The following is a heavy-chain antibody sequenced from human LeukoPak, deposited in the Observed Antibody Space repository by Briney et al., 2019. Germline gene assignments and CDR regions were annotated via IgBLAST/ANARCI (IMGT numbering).Heavy chain of an antibody. J-gene: IGHJ4*02. D-gene: IGHD3-10*01. Sequence: EGSLRLSCAASGFTFSSYAMHWVRQAPGKGLEWVAVISYDGSNKYYADSVKGRFTISRDNSKNTLYLQMNSLRAEDTAVYYCARDKYVTMVRGYWVYWGQGTLVTVSS. CDR3: ARDKYVTMVRGYWVY. CDR1: GFTFSSYA. V-gene: IGHV3-30*04. CDR2: ISYDGSNK.